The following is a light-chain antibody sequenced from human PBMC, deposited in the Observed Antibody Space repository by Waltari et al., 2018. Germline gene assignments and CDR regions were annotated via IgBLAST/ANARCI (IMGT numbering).Light chain of an antibody. CDR2: DAS. CDR3: HQSGGSQRT. V-gene: IGKV3-20*01. Sequence: TVLSQSPGTLSLSPEEGATPSCRASQSVANRFLAWYQQKPGQAPRLLIHDASIRATGVPDRFSGSGSGTDFTLTISRLEPEDFAVYYCHQSGGSQRTFGGGTKLEIK. CDR1: QSVANRF. J-gene: IGKJ4*01.